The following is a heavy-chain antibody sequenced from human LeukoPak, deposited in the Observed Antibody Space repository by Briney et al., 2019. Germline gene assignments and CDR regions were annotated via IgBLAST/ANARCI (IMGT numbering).Heavy chain of an antibody. CDR2: IYYSGST. Sequence: KPSETLSLTCTVSGGSISSYYWSWIRQPPGKGLEWIGYIYYSGSTNYNPSLKSRVTISVDTSKNQFSLKLSSVTAADTAVYYCARQLRGISYNWFDPWGQGTLVTVSS. J-gene: IGHJ5*02. CDR3: ARQLRGISYNWFDP. D-gene: IGHD2-15*01. V-gene: IGHV4-59*08. CDR1: GGSISSYY.